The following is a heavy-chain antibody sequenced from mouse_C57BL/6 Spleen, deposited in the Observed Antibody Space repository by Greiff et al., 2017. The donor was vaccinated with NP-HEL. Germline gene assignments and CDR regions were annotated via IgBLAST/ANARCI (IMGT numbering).Heavy chain of an antibody. CDR1: GYTFTSYG. CDR3: ARLRDLQYYFDY. D-gene: IGHD2-1*01. V-gene: IGHV1-81*01. Sequence: VQLQQSGAELARPGASVKLSCKASGYTFTSYGISWVKQRTGQGLEWIGEIYPRSGNTYYNEKFKGKATLTADKSSSTAYMELRSLTSEDSAVYFCARLRDLQYYFDYWGQGTTLTVSS. CDR2: IYPRSGNT. J-gene: IGHJ2*01.